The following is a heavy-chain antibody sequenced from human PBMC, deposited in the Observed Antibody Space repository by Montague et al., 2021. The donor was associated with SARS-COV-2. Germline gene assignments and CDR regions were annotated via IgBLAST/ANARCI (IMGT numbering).Heavy chain of an antibody. D-gene: IGHD3-9*01. CDR3: ARYRDADRRYFHWLLSDNWFDA. CDR2: ISSSSSTI. CDR1: EFTFSSYS. V-gene: IGHV3-48*02. Sequence: SLRLSCAASEFTFSSYSMTWVRQAPGKGLEWVSYISSSSSTIYYADSVKGRFTISRDNAKNSLYLQMNSLRDEDTAVYYCARYRDADRRYFHWLLSDNWFDAWGQGTLATVSS. J-gene: IGHJ5*02.